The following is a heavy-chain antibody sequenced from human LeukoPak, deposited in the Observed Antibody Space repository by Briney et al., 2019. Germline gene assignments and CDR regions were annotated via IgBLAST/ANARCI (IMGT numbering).Heavy chain of an antibody. Sequence: ASETLSLTCTVPGGSISSYYWSWIRQPPGKGLEWIGYIYYSGSTNYNPSLKSRVTISVDTSKNQFSLKLSSVTAADTAVYYCARRGPATAMVFFFDYWGQGTLVTVSS. D-gene: IGHD5-18*01. V-gene: IGHV4-59*01. CDR3: ARRGPATAMVFFFDY. J-gene: IGHJ4*02. CDR1: GGSISSYY. CDR2: IYYSGST.